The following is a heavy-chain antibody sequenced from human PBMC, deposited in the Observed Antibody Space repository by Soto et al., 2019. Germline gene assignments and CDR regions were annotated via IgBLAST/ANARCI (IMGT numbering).Heavy chain of an antibody. CDR3: ARPLVDISSVYTVDY. Sequence: ASVKVSCKASGYTFATYDINWVRQATGQGLEWMGWMNPNSANTGYAQKVQGRVTMTTDTSTSTAYMELSSLRSEDTAVYYCARPLVDISSVYTVDYWGQGTLVTVSS. D-gene: IGHD3-22*01. J-gene: IGHJ4*02. CDR2: MNPNSANT. CDR1: GYTFATYD. V-gene: IGHV1-8*01.